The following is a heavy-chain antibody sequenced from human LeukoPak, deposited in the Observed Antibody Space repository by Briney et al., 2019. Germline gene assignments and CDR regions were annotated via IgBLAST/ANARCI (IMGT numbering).Heavy chain of an antibody. CDR3: VGLSISVAGGLDH. CDR2: IYPGDSDT. V-gene: IGHV5-51*01. CDR1: GYSFTSYW. Sequence: PGESLKISCKGSGYSFTSYWIGWVRQMPGKGLEWMGIIYPGDSDTRYKPSFQGQVTISADKSVSTAYLQWSSLKASDTAMYYCVGLSISVAGGLDHWGQGTLVTVSS. D-gene: IGHD6-19*01. J-gene: IGHJ4*02.